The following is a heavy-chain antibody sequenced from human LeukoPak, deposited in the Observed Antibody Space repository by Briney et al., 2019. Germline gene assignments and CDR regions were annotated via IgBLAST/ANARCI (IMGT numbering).Heavy chain of an antibody. V-gene: IGHV3-21*01. CDR3: VRIPNSANLPNWFDP. CDR2: ISSSSDYI. CDR1: GFTFSSST. D-gene: IGHD4/OR15-4a*01. Sequence: GRSLRLSCAASGFTFSSSTMNWVRRAPGKGLEWVSSISSSSDYIYYADSVKGRFTISRDNAKNSLYLQMNSLRAEDTAVYYCVRIPNSANLPNWFDPWGQGTLVTVSS. J-gene: IGHJ5*02.